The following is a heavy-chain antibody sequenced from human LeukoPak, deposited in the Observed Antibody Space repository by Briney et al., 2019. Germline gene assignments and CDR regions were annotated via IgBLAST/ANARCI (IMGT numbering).Heavy chain of an antibody. CDR2: INHSGST. D-gene: IGHD2-15*01. J-gene: IGHJ4*02. Sequence: SETLSLTCAVYGGSFSGYYWSWIRQPPGKGLEWIGEINHSGSTNYNPSLKSRVTISVDTSKNQFSLKLSSVTAADTAVYYCARHGGCSGGSCYWVDYWGQGTLVTVSS. CDR3: ARHGGCSGGSCYWVDY. CDR1: GGSFSGYY. V-gene: IGHV4-34*01.